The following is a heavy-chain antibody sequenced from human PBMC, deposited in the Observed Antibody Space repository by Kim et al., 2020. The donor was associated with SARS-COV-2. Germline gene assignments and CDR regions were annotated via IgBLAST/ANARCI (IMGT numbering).Heavy chain of an antibody. D-gene: IGHD6-13*01. CDR1: GDSITGYY. Sequence: SETLSLTCTSSGDSITGYYWSWIRQPPGKGLEWIGYIYYSGSTNFNPSLKSRLTILVDTSKNQSSLKLNSVIAGDTAVYYCARHPTRTTAGGTGLDVWGQGTTVTVSS. V-gene: IGHV4-59*08. CDR3: ARHPTRTTAGGTGLDV. CDR2: IYYSGST. J-gene: IGHJ6*02.